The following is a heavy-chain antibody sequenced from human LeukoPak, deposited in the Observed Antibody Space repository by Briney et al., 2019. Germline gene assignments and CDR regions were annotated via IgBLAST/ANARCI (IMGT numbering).Heavy chain of an antibody. V-gene: IGHV4-31*03. CDR2: IYYSGST. CDR3: ARVIWDILTGSYYFDY. D-gene: IGHD3-9*01. Sequence: SQTLSLTCTVSGGSISSGGYYWSWIRQHPGKGLEWIGYIYYSGSTYYNPSLKSRVTISVDTSKNQFSLKLGSVTAADTAVYYCARVIWDILTGSYYFDYWGQGTLVTVSS. J-gene: IGHJ4*02. CDR1: GGSISSGGYY.